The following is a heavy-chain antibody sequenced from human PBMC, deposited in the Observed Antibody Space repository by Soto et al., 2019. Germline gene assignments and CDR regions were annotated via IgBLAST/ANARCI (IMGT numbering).Heavy chain of an antibody. V-gene: IGHV1-2*02. D-gene: IGHD3-16*01. CDR1: GYTFTSYY. Sequence: QVQLAQSGAEVKKPGASVKVSCKASGYTFTSYYMHWVRQAPGQGLKWMGWINPDSGVTYYPHKFQDRVTMARDTSISTACMELSMLSSDDTALYGCARDRGVRDVWGRGNTVIVSS. CDR2: INPDSGVT. CDR3: ARDRGVRDV. J-gene: IGHJ6*01.